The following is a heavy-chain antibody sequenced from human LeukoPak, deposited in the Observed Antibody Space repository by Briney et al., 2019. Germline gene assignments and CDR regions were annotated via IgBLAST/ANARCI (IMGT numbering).Heavy chain of an antibody. J-gene: IGHJ4*02. CDR3: ATVGSSSSVFDY. CDR2: ISGSGGST. V-gene: IGHV3-23*01. CDR1: GFTFSSYA. Sequence: ETGVSLRLSCAASGFTFSSYAMSWVRQAPGKGLEWVSAISGSGGSTYYADSVKGRFTISRDNSKNTLYLQMNSLRAEDTAVYYCATVGSSSSVFDYWGQGTLVTVSS. D-gene: IGHD6-6*01.